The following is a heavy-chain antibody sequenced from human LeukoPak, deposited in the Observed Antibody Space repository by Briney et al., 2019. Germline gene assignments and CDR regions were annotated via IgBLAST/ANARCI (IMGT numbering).Heavy chain of an antibody. CDR2: ISPNSGGT. J-gene: IGHJ4*02. D-gene: IGHD6-13*01. V-gene: IGHV1-2*02. Sequence: PGASVKVSCKASGYTFTGYYMHWVRQAPGQGLEWMGWISPNSGGTNYAQKFQGRVTMTRDTSISTAYMELSRLRSDDTAVYYCASLALSSSRNPFDYWGQGTLVTVSS. CDR1: GYTFTGYY. CDR3: ASLALSSSRNPFDY.